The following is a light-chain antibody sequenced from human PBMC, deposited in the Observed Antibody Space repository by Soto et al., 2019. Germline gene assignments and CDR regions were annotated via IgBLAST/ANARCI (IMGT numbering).Light chain of an antibody. CDR3: QQYNSYPLT. CDR2: KAS. Sequence: DIQMTQSPSTLSASVGDRVTITCRASQSISSWLAWYQQKPGKAPNLLIYKASSLESGVPSRFSGSGSGTECTLTISSLQPDDFATYYCQQYNSYPLTFGGGTTLEIK. CDR1: QSISSW. J-gene: IGKJ4*01. V-gene: IGKV1-5*03.